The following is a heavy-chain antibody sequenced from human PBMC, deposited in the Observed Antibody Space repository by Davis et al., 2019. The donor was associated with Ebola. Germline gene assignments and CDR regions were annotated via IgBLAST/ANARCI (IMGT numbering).Heavy chain of an antibody. CDR1: GFTFSSYA. J-gene: IGHJ5*02. D-gene: IGHD3-10*01. CDR2: ISSNGGST. CDR3: ASLVPYGSGSP. Sequence: GESLKIPCAASGFTFSSYAMHWVRQAPGKGLEYVSAISSNGGSTYYANSVKGRFTISRDNSKNTLYLQMGSLRAEDMAVYYCASLVPYGSGSPWGQGTLVTVSS. V-gene: IGHV3-64*01.